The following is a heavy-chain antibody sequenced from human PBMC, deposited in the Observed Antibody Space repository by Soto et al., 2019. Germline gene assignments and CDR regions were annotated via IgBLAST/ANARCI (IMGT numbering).Heavy chain of an antibody. CDR2: SGDRRTSYST. CDR3: ARTPQTGNDFHV. D-gene: IGHD1-1*01. Sequence: GGFLRLSCAASGFTLSDHYIDWVRQAPEKGLEWVGRSGDRRTSYSTEYAASVKGRFTISRDDSKNSLDLQMNSLKTEDTAVYYCARTPQTGNDFHVWGQGTTVTVSS. CDR1: GFTLSDHY. V-gene: IGHV3-72*01. J-gene: IGHJ6*02.